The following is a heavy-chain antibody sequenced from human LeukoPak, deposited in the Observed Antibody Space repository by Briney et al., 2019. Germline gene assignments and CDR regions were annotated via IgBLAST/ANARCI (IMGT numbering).Heavy chain of an antibody. D-gene: IGHD3-22*01. J-gene: IGHJ3*02. CDR1: GGSISSSSYY. Sequence: SETLSLTCTVSGGSISSSSYYWGWIRQPPGKGLEWIGSICYSGSTYYNPSLKSRVTISVDTSKNQFSLKLSSVTAADTAVYYCAILTYYYDSSGSGPSYAFDIWGQGTMVTVSS. CDR2: ICYSGST. V-gene: IGHV4-39*07. CDR3: AILTYYYDSSGSGPSYAFDI.